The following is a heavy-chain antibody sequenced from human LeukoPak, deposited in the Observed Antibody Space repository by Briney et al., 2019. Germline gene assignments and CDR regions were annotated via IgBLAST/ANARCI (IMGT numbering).Heavy chain of an antibody. CDR3: ARTHNWNDYYYGMDV. D-gene: IGHD1-20*01. J-gene: IGHJ6*02. V-gene: IGHV1-69*13. CDR2: IIPIFGTA. CDR1: GGTFSSYA. Sequence: ASVKVSCKASGGTFSSYAISWVRQAPGQGLEWMGGIIPIFGTANYAQKFQGRVTITADESTSTAYMELSSLRSEDTAVYYCARTHNWNDYYYGMDVWGQGTTVTASS.